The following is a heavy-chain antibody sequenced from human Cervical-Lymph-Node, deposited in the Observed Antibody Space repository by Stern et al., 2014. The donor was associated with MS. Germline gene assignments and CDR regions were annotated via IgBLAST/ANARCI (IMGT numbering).Heavy chain of an antibody. CDR2: IHPNSGVT. J-gene: IGHJ4*02. CDR3: GRRNCPNGICYIDY. D-gene: IGHD2-8*01. V-gene: IGHV1-2*06. Sequence: QLVQSGPEVKKPGASVQVSCKTSGYTFTDYYIHWVRQAPGQGLEWVGRIHPNSGVTDYAQQFQGRVTLSGDTSTTTSYMDLRSLRYDDTAVYYCGRRNCPNGICYIDYWGQGSLVTVSS. CDR1: GYTFTDYY.